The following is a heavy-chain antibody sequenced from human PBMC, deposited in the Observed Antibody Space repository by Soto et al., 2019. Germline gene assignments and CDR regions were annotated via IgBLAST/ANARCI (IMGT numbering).Heavy chain of an antibody. J-gene: IGHJ6*02. Sequence: QMQLVQSGPEVKKPGTSVKVSCKASGFTFTSSAVQWVRQARGQRLEWIGWIVVGSGNTNYAQKFQERVTITRDMSTSTAYMELSSLRSEDTAVYYCAAAYDFWGYYGMDVWGQGTTVTVSS. D-gene: IGHD3-3*01. V-gene: IGHV1-58*01. CDR1: GFTFTSSA. CDR3: AAAYDFWGYYGMDV. CDR2: IVVGSGNT.